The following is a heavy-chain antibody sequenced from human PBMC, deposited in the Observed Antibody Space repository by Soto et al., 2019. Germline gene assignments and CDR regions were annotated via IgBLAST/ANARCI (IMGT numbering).Heavy chain of an antibody. CDR1: GYTFTSYY. CDR2: INPSGGST. Sequence: ASVKVSCKASGYTFTSYYMHWVRQAPGQGLEWMGIINPSGGSTSYAQKFQGRVTMTRDTSTSTVYMELSSLRSEDTAVYYCARARAEGEDYGDYDLGYYYYMDVWGKGTTVTVSS. V-gene: IGHV1-46*03. CDR3: ARARAEGEDYGDYDLGYYYYMDV. D-gene: IGHD4-17*01. J-gene: IGHJ6*03.